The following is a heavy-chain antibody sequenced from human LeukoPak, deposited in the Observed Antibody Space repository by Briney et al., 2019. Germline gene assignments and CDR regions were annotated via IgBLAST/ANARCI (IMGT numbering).Heavy chain of an antibody. CDR1: GFTFSNSN. CDR2: ISKTSTYI. Sequence: GSLRLSCAASGFTFSNSNMNWVRQAPGKGLEWLSSISKTSTYIYYTDSLKGRFTISRDNAKNSLFLQMTSLRAEDTAVYYCARSSGVAGYWYFDLWGPGTLVTVSS. V-gene: IGHV3-21*03. J-gene: IGHJ2*01. CDR3: ARSSGVAGYWYFDL. D-gene: IGHD6-19*01.